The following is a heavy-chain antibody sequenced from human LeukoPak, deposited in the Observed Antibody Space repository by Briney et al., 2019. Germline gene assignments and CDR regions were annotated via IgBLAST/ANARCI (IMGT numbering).Heavy chain of an antibody. CDR3: ARVGAVAAADC. J-gene: IGHJ4*02. CDR1: GFTVSSKY. V-gene: IGHV3-66*01. D-gene: IGHD6-19*01. CDR2: IFSGDST. Sequence: PGGSLRLSCAASGFTVSSKYMSWVRQAPGKGLEWVSIIFSGDSTYYADSVKGRFTISRDNSKNTVYLQMNSLRAEDTAVYYCARVGAVAAADCWGQGTLVTVSS.